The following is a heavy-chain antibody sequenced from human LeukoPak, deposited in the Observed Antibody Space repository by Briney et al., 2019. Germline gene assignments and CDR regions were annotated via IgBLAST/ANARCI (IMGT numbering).Heavy chain of an antibody. J-gene: IGHJ5*02. Sequence: GGSLRLSCAASGFAFSSYSMNWVRQAPGKGLEWVSSISSSSSYIYYAGSVKGRFTISRDNAKNSLYLQMNSLRAEDTAVYYCARSVVPAAMGWFDPWGQGTLVTVSS. CDR3: ARSVVPAAMGWFDP. CDR1: GFAFSSYS. D-gene: IGHD2-2*01. CDR2: ISSSSSYI. V-gene: IGHV3-21*01.